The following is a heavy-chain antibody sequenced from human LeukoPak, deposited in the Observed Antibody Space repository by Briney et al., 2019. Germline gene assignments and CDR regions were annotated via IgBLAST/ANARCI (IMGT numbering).Heavy chain of an antibody. J-gene: IGHJ5*02. D-gene: IGHD6-13*01. CDR1: GYILTNYG. V-gene: IGHV1-18*01. CDR3: ARDWDSGSWYRNWFDP. Sequence: GASVKVSCKASGYILTNYGFSWVRQAPGQGLEWMGWISAHSGSTNYAQRFQGRVIMTTDTTTSTAYMELRSLTSDDTAVYYCARDWDSGSWYRNWFDPWGQGTLVTVSS. CDR2: ISAHSGST.